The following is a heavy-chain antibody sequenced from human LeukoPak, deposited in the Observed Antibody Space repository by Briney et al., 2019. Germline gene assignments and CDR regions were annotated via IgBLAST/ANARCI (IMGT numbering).Heavy chain of an antibody. CDR3: ARPMIVVGVWRDAFDI. CDR2: INPNSGAT. Sequence: GASVSVSCTASGYIFNGYYIHWVRQAPGQGLEWMGWINPNSGATNYAQSFQGRVTITRDTSISTAYMELSRLRSDDTAVYYCARPMIVVGVWRDAFDIWGQGTMVTVSS. J-gene: IGHJ3*02. V-gene: IGHV1-2*02. D-gene: IGHD3-22*01. CDR1: GYIFNGYY.